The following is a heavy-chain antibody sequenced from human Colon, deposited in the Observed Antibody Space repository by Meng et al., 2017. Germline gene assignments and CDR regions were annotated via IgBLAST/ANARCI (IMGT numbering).Heavy chain of an antibody. D-gene: IGHD4-17*01. V-gene: IGHV1-18*01. Sequence: QVQLVQSGAEVKKPGASVKVSSQASAYTFTTYGISWMRQAPGQGLGWMGWISTYDDNTNYVEKFRGRVTMTTDTSTNTAYMELRSLRSDDTAVYYCARDNPGDYVWDYWGQGTLVTVPQ. CDR1: AYTFTTYG. CDR2: ISTYDDNT. CDR3: ARDNPGDYVWDY. J-gene: IGHJ4*02.